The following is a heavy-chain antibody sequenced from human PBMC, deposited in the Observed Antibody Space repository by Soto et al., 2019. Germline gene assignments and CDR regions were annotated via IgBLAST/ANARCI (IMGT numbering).Heavy chain of an antibody. J-gene: IGHJ3*02. D-gene: IGHD3-10*01. CDR2: ISGSGGST. CDR3: AKTRQILLWFGELVLNDAFDI. V-gene: IGHV3-23*01. CDR1: GFTFSSYA. Sequence: GGSLRLSCAASGFTFSSYAMSWVRQAPGKGLEWVSAISGSGGSTYYADSVKGRFTISRDNSKNTLYLQMNSLRAEDTAVYYCAKTRQILLWFGELVLNDAFDIWGQGTMVTVSS.